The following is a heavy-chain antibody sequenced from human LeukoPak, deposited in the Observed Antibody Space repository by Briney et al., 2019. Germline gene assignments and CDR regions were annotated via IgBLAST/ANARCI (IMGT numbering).Heavy chain of an antibody. V-gene: IGHV4-39*01. CDR3: TRLCIKSSCYTWDY. D-gene: IGHD2-2*02. CDR1: GGAINSSSYH. CDR2: IYYSGST. Sequence: PSETLSLICTVSGGAINSSSYHWGWIRQPPGKGLEWIGSIYYSGSTYYNPSLKSRVTISVDASKHQFSLKLSSVTAADTAAYLCTRLCIKSSCYTWDYWGQGALVTVSS. J-gene: IGHJ4*02.